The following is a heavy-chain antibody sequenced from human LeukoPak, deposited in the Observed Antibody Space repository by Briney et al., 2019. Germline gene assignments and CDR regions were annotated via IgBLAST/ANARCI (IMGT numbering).Heavy chain of an antibody. J-gene: IGHJ4*02. D-gene: IGHD3-22*01. CDR2: IYYSGST. V-gene: IGHV4-39*01. CDR1: GGSISSSSYY. Sequence: PSETLSLTCTVSGGSISSSSYYWGWIRQPPGKGLEWIGSIYYSGSTYYNPSLKSRVTISVDTSKNQFSLRLSSVTAADTAVYYCARHGRRRIGLTMIVVYYFDYWGQGTLVTVSS. CDR3: ARHGRRRIGLTMIVVYYFDY.